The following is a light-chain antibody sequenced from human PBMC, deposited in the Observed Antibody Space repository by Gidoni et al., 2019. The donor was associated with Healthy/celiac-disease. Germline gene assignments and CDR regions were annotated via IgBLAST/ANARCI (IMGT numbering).Light chain of an antibody. CDR1: QSVSSY. CDR3: QQRSNWPLVT. Sequence: EIVLTQSPATLSLSPGERATLSCRASQSVSSYLAWYQQKPGQAPSLLIYDASNRATGIPARFSGSGSGTDFTLTISSLEPEDFSVYYCQQRSNWPLVTFGPGTKVDIK. CDR2: DAS. J-gene: IGKJ3*01. V-gene: IGKV3-11*01.